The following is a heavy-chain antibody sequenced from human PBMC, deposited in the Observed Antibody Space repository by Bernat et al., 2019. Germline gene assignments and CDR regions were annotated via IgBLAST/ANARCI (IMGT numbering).Heavy chain of an antibody. V-gene: IGHV3-23*04. Sequence: EVQLVESGGGLVQPGGSLRLSCAASGFTFSSYAMSWVRQAPGKGLEWVSAISGSGGSTYYADSVKGRFTISRDNSKNTLYLQMNSLRAEDTAVYYCAKVTNSPYYYYYYMDVWGKGTTVTVSS. CDR1: GFTFSSYA. D-gene: IGHD3-3*01. CDR3: AKVTNSPYYYYYYMDV. J-gene: IGHJ6*03. CDR2: ISGSGGST.